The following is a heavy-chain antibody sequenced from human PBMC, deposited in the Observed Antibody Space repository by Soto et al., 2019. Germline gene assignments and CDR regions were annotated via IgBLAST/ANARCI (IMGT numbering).Heavy chain of an antibody. Sequence: PSQTLSLTCAIPGDRVSSNSAAWNWIRQSPSRSLEWLGRTYYRSKWYNDYAVSVKSRITINPDTSKNQFSLQLNSVTPEATAVYFCARVQGIELETTYNGMDVCSQRTTITVS. J-gene: IGHJ6*02. CDR1: GDRVSSNSAA. CDR3: ARVQGIELETTYNGMDV. CDR2: TYYRSKWYN. D-gene: IGHD1-1*01. V-gene: IGHV6-1*01.